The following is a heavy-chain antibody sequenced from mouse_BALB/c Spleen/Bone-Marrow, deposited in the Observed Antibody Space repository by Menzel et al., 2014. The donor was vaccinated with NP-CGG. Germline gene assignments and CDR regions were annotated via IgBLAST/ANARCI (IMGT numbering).Heavy chain of an antibody. CDR3: TRALMIVTGPMDY. CDR2: ISYDGSN. V-gene: IGHV3-6*02. CDR1: GYSITGGYF. Sequence: EVQLQESGPGLVKPSQSLSLTCSVTGYSITGGYFWNWIRQFPGNKLEWMGYISYDGSNNYNPSLKNRIPIIRDTSRNQFFLKLNSVTTEDTAEYFCTRALMIVTGPMDYWGQGTSVTVSS. D-gene: IGHD2-4*01. J-gene: IGHJ4*01.